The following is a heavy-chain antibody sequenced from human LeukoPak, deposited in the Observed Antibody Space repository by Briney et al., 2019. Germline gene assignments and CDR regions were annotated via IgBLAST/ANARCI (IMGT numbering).Heavy chain of an antibody. CDR3: ARVVPPTWFDP. V-gene: IGHV4-39*07. CDR2: IYYGGSH. J-gene: IGHJ5*02. Sequence: SETLSLTCTVSSGSISSISYDWRWIRQPPGKGLEWIGRIYYGGSHYYNPSLQSRVHISVDTSKPHFSLQLPSVTAADTAIYYCARVVPPTWFDPWGQGTLVPVSS. CDR1: SGSISSISYD.